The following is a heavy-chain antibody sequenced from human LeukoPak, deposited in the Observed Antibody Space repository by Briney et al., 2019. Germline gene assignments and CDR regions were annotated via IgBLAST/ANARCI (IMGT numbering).Heavy chain of an antibody. CDR1: GGTFTSYA. CDR2: IIPILGIA. Sequence: ASVKVSCKASGGTFTSYAISWVRQAPGRGLEWMGRIIPILGIANYAQKFQGRVTITADKSTSTAYMELSSLRSEDTAVYYCAKTGYSSSWDFDYWGQGTLVTVSS. D-gene: IGHD6-13*01. V-gene: IGHV1-69*04. J-gene: IGHJ4*02. CDR3: AKTGYSSSWDFDY.